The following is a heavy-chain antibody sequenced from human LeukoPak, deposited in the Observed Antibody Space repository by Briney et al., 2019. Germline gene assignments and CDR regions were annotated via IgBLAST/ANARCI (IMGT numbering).Heavy chain of an antibody. CDR2: IYYSGST. CDR3: ARDRPQWLALDHDAFDI. V-gene: IGHV4-31*03. CDR1: GGSISSGGYY. Sequence: RASETLSLTCTVSGGSISSGGYYWSWIRQHPGKGLEWIGYIYYSGSTYYTPSLKNRVTISVATSKNQFSLRLSSVTAVDTAVYYCARDRPQWLALDHDAFDIWGQGTMVTVSS. J-gene: IGHJ3*02. D-gene: IGHD6-19*01.